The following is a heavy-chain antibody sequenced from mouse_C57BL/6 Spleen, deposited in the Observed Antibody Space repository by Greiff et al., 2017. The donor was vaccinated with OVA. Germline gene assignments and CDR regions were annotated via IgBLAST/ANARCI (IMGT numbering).Heavy chain of an antibody. CDR3: APNYYGSSYFDY. CDR2: IYPRDGST. D-gene: IGHD1-1*01. V-gene: IGHV1-78*01. Sequence: VQLQQSDAELVKPGASVKISCKVSGYTFTDHTIHWMKQKPEQGLEWIGYIYPRDGSTKYTEKFKGKATLTADKSSSTAYMQLNSLTSEDSAVYFCAPNYYGSSYFDYWGQGTTLTVSS. J-gene: IGHJ2*01. CDR1: GYTFTDHT.